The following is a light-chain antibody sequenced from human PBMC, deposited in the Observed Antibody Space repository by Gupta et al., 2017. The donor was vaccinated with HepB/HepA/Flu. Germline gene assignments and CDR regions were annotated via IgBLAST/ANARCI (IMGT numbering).Light chain of an antibody. V-gene: IGLV2-14*01. Sequence: QSALTQPASVSGSPGQSITISCTGTSSDVGGYNYVSWYQQHPGKAPKLMIYDVSNRPSGVSNRFSGSKSGNTASLTISGLQAEDDAYYYCSSYTSSTTRLFGGGTKLTVL. CDR1: SSDVGGYNY. CDR3: SSYTSSTTRL. CDR2: DVS. J-gene: IGLJ3*02.